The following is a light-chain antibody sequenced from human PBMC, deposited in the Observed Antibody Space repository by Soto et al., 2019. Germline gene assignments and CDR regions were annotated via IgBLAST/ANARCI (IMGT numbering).Light chain of an antibody. J-gene: IGKJ2*01. CDR1: QSVGSN. Sequence: EIVMTQSPATLSVSPGERATLSCRASQSVGSNLAWYQQKPGQAPRLLIYGASTRATGIPARFSGSESGTEFTLTISSLQSEDFAVYYCQQYNNWPPYTFGQGTELEIK. CDR3: QQYNNWPPYT. V-gene: IGKV3-15*01. CDR2: GAS.